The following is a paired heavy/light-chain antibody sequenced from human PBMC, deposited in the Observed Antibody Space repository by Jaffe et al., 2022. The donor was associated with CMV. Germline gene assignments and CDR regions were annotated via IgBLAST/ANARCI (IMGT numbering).Light chain of an antibody. CDR1: SSDVGAYNY. J-gene: IGLJ3*02. V-gene: IGLV2-14*03. Sequence: QSALTQPASVSGSPGHSITISCTGTSSDVGAYNYVSWFQQHPGKAPKLMIYEVNNRPSGISNRFSGSKSGNKASLTISGLQAEDEADYHCTSFTRSRTWVFGGGTRLTVL. CDR3: TSFTRSRTWV. CDR2: EVN.
Heavy chain of an antibody. J-gene: IGHJ4*02. CDR2: INQDGTNT. CDR3: ASDLRIPPDY. D-gene: IGHD2-2*02. Sequence: VYLVESGGGLVQPGGSLRLSCAASGFNFRTYWMNWVRQAPGKGLMWVAHINQDGTNTNYADSVKGRFTISRDNAKNTLYLQMNSLRTEDTAVYYCASDLRIPPDYWGQGALVTVSS. CDR1: GFNFRTYW. V-gene: IGHV3-74*01.